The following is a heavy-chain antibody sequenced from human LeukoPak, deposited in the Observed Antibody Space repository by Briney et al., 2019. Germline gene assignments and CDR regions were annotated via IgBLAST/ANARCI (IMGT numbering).Heavy chain of an antibody. D-gene: IGHD7-27*01. Sequence: SETLSLTCTVSGGSVSSSTYYWGWIRQPPGKGLEWIGSISYSGTNYNNPSLKSRVSISIDTPKNQFSVKLTSVSAADTAMYYCASLGTLRSWGQGTLVTVSS. V-gene: IGHV4-39*01. CDR3: ASLGTLRS. CDR1: GGSVSSSTYY. J-gene: IGHJ5*02. CDR2: ISYSGTN.